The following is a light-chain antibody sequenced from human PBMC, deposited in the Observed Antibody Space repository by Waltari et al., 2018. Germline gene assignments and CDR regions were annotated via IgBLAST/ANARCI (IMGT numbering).Light chain of an antibody. CDR2: AAF. CDR3: QQFKTYPLT. J-gene: IGKJ5*01. CDR1: QDISSY. Sequence: IQLTQSPSSLSASVGDTVTITCRASQDISSYLAWYQQKPEKAPKILISAAFTLQSGVPPRVSGCGSGANFTLTISSLQAEDFATYYCQQFKTYPLTFGQGTRLEIK. V-gene: IGKV1-9*01.